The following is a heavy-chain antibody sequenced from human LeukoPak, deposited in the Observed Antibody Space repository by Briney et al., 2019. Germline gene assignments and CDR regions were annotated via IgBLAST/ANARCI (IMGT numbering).Heavy chain of an antibody. CDR2: INHSGST. CDR3: ARTLIRGLDNWFDP. D-gene: IGHD3-10*01. CDR1: GGSFSGYY. Sequence: SETLSLTCAVYGGSFSGYYWSWIRQPPGKGLEWIGEINHSGSTNYNPSLKSRVTISVDTSKNQISLQLNSVTPEDTAVYFCARTLIRGLDNWFDPWGQGILVTVSS. J-gene: IGHJ5*02. V-gene: IGHV4-34*01.